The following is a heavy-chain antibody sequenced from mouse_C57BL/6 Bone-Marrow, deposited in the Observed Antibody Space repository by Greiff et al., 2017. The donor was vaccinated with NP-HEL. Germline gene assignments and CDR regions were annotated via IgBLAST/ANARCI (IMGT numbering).Heavy chain of an antibody. D-gene: IGHD2-12*01. V-gene: IGHV5-9*01. Sequence: EVMLVESGGGLVKPGGSLKLSCAASGFTFSSYTMSWVRQTPEKRLEWVATISGGGGNTYYPDSVKGRFTISRDNAKNTLYLQMSSLRSEDTALYYCARRDYTFAYWGQGTLVTVSA. CDR2: ISGGGGNT. CDR3: ARRDYTFAY. CDR1: GFTFSSYT. J-gene: IGHJ3*01.